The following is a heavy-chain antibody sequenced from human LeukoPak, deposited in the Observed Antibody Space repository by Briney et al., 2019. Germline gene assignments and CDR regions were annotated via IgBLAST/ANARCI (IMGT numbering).Heavy chain of an antibody. J-gene: IGHJ4*02. D-gene: IGHD3-16*02. CDR1: GYTFTGYH. Sequence: ASVKVSCKASGYTFTGYHIHWVRQAPGQGLEWMGWINPKSGDSSYAQKFQGRVTLTRDTSISIAYMELSSLRSDDTAVYYCARDGRSYTTDFWGQGTLVTVSS. V-gene: IGHV1-2*02. CDR3: ARDGRSYTTDF. CDR2: INPKSGDS.